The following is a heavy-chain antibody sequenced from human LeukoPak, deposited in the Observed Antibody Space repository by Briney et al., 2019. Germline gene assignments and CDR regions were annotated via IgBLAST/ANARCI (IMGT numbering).Heavy chain of an antibody. CDR3: ANLYGDYPDF. J-gene: IGHJ4*02. CDR2: ISYDGNNK. Sequence: GGSLRLSCGASGFXFSSSGMHWVRQAPGKGLEWVAVISYDGNNKYYADSVKGRFTISRDNSKNTLYLQMNSLRIEDTAVYYCANLYGDYPDFWGQGTLVTVSS. CDR1: GFXFSSSG. D-gene: IGHD4-17*01. V-gene: IGHV3-30*18.